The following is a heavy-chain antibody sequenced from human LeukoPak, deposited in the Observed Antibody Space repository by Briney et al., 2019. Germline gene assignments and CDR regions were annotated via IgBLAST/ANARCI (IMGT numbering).Heavy chain of an antibody. Sequence: GGSLRLSCAASGFTFNNYGMNWVRQAPGKGLEWVAFIWSDGSEKHYADSVKGRFTISRDNSKNTLFLQMNSLTSEDTAVYYCAKSWGSSSLFYFDYWGQGTVVTVSS. D-gene: IGHD3-16*01. J-gene: IGHJ4*02. CDR2: IWSDGSEK. V-gene: IGHV3-30*02. CDR1: GFTFNNYG. CDR3: AKSWGSSSLFYFDY.